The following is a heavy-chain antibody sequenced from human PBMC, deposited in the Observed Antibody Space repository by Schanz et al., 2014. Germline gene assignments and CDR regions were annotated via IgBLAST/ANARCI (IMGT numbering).Heavy chain of an antibody. V-gene: IGHV3-30*04. CDR2: ISNDGSDE. J-gene: IGHJ4*02. Sequence: VQLVESGGGVVQPGGSLRLSCAASGFTFSRYAMHWVRQAPGKGLEWVAVISNDGSDEHYADSVKGRFTISRDNSKNTLYLQMNSLRAEDTAVYYCARESPFGGDCFSHWGQGTLVTVSS. CDR3: ARESPFGGDCFSH. D-gene: IGHD2-21*01. CDR1: GFTFSRYA.